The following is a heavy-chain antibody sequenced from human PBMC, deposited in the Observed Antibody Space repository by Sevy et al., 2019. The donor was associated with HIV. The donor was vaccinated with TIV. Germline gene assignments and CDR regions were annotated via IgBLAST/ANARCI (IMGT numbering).Heavy chain of an antibody. D-gene: IGHD3-16*01. CDR3: ATRLESWDGMDV. CDR2: ISGISNYI. CDR1: GFTFSSYY. V-gene: IGHV3-21*01. Sequence: GGSLRLSCAASGFTFSSYYMKWVRQAPGKGLEWVSSISGISNYIYYAYSVEGRFTISRDNATNSLYLHMLRLRAEDTAVYYCATRLESWDGMDVWGQGTTVTVSS. J-gene: IGHJ6*02.